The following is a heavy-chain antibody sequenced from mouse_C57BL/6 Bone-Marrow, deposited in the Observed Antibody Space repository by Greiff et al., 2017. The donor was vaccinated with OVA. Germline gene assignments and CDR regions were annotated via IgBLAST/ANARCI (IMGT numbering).Heavy chain of an antibody. D-gene: IGHD2-4*01. CDR1: GYTFTDYY. V-gene: IGHV1-77*01. CDR3: ASYYDYDPFAY. J-gene: IGHJ3*01. Sequence: QVQLQQSGAELARPGASVKLSCKASGYTFTDYYINWVNQRTGQGLEWIGEIYPGSGNTYYNEKFKGKATLTADKSSSTAYMQLSSLTSEDSAVYFCASYYDYDPFAYWGQGTLVTVSA. CDR2: IYPGSGNT.